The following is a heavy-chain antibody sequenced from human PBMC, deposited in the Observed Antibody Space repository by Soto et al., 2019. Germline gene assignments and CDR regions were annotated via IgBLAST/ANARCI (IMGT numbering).Heavy chain of an antibody. CDR1: GYTFTSYD. J-gene: IGHJ6*03. V-gene: IGHV1-8*01. D-gene: IGHD6-6*01. Sequence: GPSVKVSCKASGYTFTSYDINWVRQATGQGLEWMGWMNPNSGNTGYAQKFQGRVTMTRNTSISTAYMELSSLRSEDTAVYYCARAARPGYYYYYMDVWGKGTTVTVSS. CDR2: MNPNSGNT. CDR3: ARAARPGYYYYYMDV.